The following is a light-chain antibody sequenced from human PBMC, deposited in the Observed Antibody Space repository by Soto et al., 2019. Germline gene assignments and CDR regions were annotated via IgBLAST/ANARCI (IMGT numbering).Light chain of an antibody. V-gene: IGKV1-5*03. J-gene: IGKJ1*01. CDR3: QQYSSHST. CDR2: TAS. CDR1: QSISTW. Sequence: DIPMTQSPSTLAASIGDRVTITCRASQSISTWMAWYQQKPGKAPKLLIYTASSLESGVPSRFSGSGSGTEFTLTISSLQPDYFAAYYCQQYSSHSTFGQGTKVDI.